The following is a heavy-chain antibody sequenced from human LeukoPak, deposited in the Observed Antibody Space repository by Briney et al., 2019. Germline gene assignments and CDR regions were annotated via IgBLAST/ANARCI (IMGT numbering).Heavy chain of an antibody. V-gene: IGHV3-43*01. Sequence: PGGSLRLSCAASGFTFDEYAMHWARQAPGKGLEWVALISWEGHTTYYADSVRGRFTISRDNSKNSLYLQMNSLRTEDTAFYYCTRDTDYGSSTNYFDSWGQGTLVSVSS. CDR3: TRDTDYGSSTNYFDS. D-gene: IGHD3-10*01. J-gene: IGHJ4*02. CDR2: ISWEGHTT. CDR1: GFTFDEYA.